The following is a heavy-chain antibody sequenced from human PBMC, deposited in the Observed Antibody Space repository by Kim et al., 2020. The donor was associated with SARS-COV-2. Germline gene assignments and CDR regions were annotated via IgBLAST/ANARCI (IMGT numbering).Heavy chain of an antibody. D-gene: IGHD3-22*01. CDR1: GGSMGSYY. CDR2: IYYSGGT. J-gene: IGHJ6*02. CDR3: ARGGPRGSNGDYYKNRYYYYGMDV. Sequence: SETLSLTCSVSGGSMGSYYWSWIRQPPGKGLEYIGYIYYSGGTNYNPSLKSRVTISVDTSKKQFSLKLTSVTAADTAVYYCARGGPRGSNGDYYKNRYYYYGMDVWGQGTTVTISS. V-gene: IGHV4-59*13.